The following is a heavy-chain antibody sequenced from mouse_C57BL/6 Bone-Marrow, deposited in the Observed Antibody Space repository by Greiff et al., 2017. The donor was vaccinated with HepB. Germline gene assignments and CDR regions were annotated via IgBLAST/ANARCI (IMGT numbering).Heavy chain of an antibody. CDR1: GFTFSNYW. Sequence: EVMLVESGGGLVQPGGSMKLSCVASGFTFSNYWMNWVRQSPEKGLEWVAQIRLKSDNYATHYAASVKGRFTISRDDSKSSVYLQMNNLRAEDTGIYYCAYSGYAMDYWGQGTSVTVSS. D-gene: IGHD2-12*01. V-gene: IGHV6-3*01. J-gene: IGHJ4*01. CDR3: AYSGYAMDY. CDR2: IRLKSDNYAT.